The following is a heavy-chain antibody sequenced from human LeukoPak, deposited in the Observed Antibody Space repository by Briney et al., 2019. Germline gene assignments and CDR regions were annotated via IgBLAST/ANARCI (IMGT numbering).Heavy chain of an antibody. V-gene: IGHV3-33*01. D-gene: IGHD3-3*01. CDR1: GFTFSSYG. CDR2: IWYDGSNK. J-gene: IGHJ6*02. Sequence: HPGGSLRLSCAASGFTFSSYGMQWVRQAPGKGLEWVAVIWYDGSNKYYADSVKGRFTISRDNSKNTLYLQMNSLRAEDTAVYYCAREDYDFWSGYFITPDYYYYYGMDVWGQGTTVTVSS. CDR3: AREDYDFWSGYFITPDYYYYYGMDV.